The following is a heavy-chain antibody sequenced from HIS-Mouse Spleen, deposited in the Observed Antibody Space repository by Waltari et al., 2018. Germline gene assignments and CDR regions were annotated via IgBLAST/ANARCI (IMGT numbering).Heavy chain of an antibody. D-gene: IGHD6-13*01. J-gene: IGHJ2*01. CDR3: AREIPYSSSWYDWYFDL. CDR1: GGSISSSSYY. V-gene: IGHV4-39*07. Sequence: QLQLQESGPGLVKPSETLSLTCTFSGGSISSSSYYLGWIRQPPGKGLEWIGSIYYSGSTYYNPSLQSRVTISVDTSKNQFSLKLSSVTAADTAVHYCAREIPYSSSWYDWYFDLWGRGTLVTVSS. CDR2: IYYSGST.